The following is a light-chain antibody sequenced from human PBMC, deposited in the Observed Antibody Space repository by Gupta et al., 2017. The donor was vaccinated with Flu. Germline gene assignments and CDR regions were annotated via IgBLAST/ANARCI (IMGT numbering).Light chain of an antibody. Sequence: SYVLTQPPSVSVAPGQTARITCGGNNIGSKSVHWSQQKPGQAPVLVAYDDSDRPSGIPERFSGSNSGNTATLTISRVEAGDEADYYCQVWDSSSDHRVFGGGTKLTVL. CDR1: NIGSKS. J-gene: IGLJ2*01. V-gene: IGLV3-21*02. CDR3: QVWDSSSDHRV. CDR2: DDS.